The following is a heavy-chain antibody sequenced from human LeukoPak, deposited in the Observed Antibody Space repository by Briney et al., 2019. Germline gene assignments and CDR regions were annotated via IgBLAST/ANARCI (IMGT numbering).Heavy chain of an antibody. CDR1: GFTFSSYS. Sequence: TGGSLRLSCAASGFTFSSYSMSWVRQAPGKGLEWVSSISSSSSYIYYADSVKGRFTISRDNAKNSLYLQMNSLRAEDTAVYYCARDFGYSYGYYYYYMDVWGKGTTVTISS. J-gene: IGHJ6*03. CDR2: ISSSSSYI. D-gene: IGHD5-18*01. CDR3: ARDFGYSYGYYYYYMDV. V-gene: IGHV3-21*01.